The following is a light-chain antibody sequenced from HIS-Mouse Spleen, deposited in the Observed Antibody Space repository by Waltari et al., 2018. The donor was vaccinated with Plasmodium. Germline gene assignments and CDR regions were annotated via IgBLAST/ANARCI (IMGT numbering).Light chain of an antibody. CDR1: QSVSRY. J-gene: IGKJ1*01. V-gene: IGKV3-11*01. CDR2: DAS. Sequence: EIVLTQSHATLSLSPGERATLSCRASQSVSRYLAWYQQKPGQAPRLLIYDASNRATGIPARFSGSGSGTDFTLTISSLEPEDFAVYYCQQRSNWPPWTFGQGTKVEIK. CDR3: QQRSNWPPWT.